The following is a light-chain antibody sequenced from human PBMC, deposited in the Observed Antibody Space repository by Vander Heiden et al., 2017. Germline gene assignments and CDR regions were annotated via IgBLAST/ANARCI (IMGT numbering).Light chain of an antibody. CDR2: EVS. Sequence: DIVLTQTPLSMSVTPGQPASISCKSSQSLLPSGGRTFLYWFLQKPGQPPQVLIYEVSNRLSGVPDRFSGSGSGTDFTLKISRVEAEDVGVYYCRQSIDLPRTFGQGTKLEIK. J-gene: IGKJ2*02. V-gene: IGKV2D-29*01. CDR3: RQSIDLPRT. CDR1: QSLLPSGGRTF.